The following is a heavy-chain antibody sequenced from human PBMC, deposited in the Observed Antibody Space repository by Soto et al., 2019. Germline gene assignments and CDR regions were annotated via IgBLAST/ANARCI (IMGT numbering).Heavy chain of an antibody. Sequence: GASVKVSCKASGYTFTSYGISWVRQAPGQGLEWMGWISAYNGNTNYAQKLQGRATMTTDTSTSTAYIELRSLRSDDTAVYYCATHGRTALGPNYFDYWGQGTLVTVSS. CDR1: GYTFTSYG. CDR3: ATHGRTALGPNYFDY. V-gene: IGHV1-18*01. D-gene: IGHD5-18*01. J-gene: IGHJ4*02. CDR2: ISAYNGNT.